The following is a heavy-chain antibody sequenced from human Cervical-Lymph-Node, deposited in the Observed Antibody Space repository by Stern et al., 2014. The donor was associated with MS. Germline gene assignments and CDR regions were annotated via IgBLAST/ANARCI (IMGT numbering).Heavy chain of an antibody. CDR1: GFTFSDYG. J-gene: IGHJ4*02. D-gene: IGHD1-26*01. CDR3: ARVGVGTTLNYFDY. V-gene: IGHV3-33*01. CDR2: IWYDGSNK. Sequence: VQLVQSGGGVVQPGRSLRLSCAASGFTFSDYGMFWVRPAPGKGLESVAMIWYDGSNKYYAYSVKGRFSISRYNAEDTLYLQMNSLRAEDTAVYFCARVGVGTTLNYFDYWGQGTLVTVSS.